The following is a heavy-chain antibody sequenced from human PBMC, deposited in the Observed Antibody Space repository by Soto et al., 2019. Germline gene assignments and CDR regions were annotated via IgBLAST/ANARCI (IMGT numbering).Heavy chain of an antibody. V-gene: IGHV3-23*01. J-gene: IGHJ4*02. CDR1: GFTFSRYV. D-gene: IGHD2-2*01. CDR3: ARVPDLDYCSRTSCLYFFDY. Sequence: PGGSLRLSCVASGFTFSRYVMSWVRQAPGKGLEWVSTINSNGDSTYYADSVKGRFTISRDNSRNSLYLQVNSLRAEDTAVYYCARVPDLDYCSRTSCLYFFDYWGQGSLVIVSS. CDR2: INSNGDST.